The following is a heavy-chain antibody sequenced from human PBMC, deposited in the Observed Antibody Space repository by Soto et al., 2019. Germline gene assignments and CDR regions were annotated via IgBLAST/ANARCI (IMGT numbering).Heavy chain of an antibody. V-gene: IGHV4-59*01. D-gene: IGHD3-10*01. Sequence: SETLSLTCTVSVGSINSYFWSWIRQSPGKGLEWIGHIYYSGSTSYSPSLKSRVSISVDTSKNQFSLEVHSVTAADTAVYYCARAGTNMVQFDYWGQGTRVTVSS. CDR1: VGSINSYF. CDR3: ARAGTNMVQFDY. CDR2: IYYSGST. J-gene: IGHJ4*02.